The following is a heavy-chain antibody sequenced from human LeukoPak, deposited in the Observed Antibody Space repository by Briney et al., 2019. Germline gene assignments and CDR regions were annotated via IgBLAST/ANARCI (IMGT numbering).Heavy chain of an antibody. CDR3: AREFTQRDY. Sequence: GGSLRLSCVTSGFTFRDYYMSWIRQAPGKGLEWVSYISGSDGTIKYADSVKGRFTISRDNTKNSLYLQMNSLRVEDTAVYYCAREFTQRDYWGQGTLVTVSS. J-gene: IGHJ4*02. CDR1: GFTFRDYY. CDR2: ISGSDGTI. V-gene: IGHV3-11*01.